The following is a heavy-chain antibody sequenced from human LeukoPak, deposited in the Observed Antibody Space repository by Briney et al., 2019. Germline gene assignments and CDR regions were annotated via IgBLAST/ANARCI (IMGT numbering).Heavy chain of an antibody. V-gene: IGHV5-51*01. D-gene: IGHD4-23*01. CDR1: GYSFTSYW. CDR2: IQPRDSDA. J-gene: IGHJ4*02. CDR3: ARGLKTTVVTPFAY. Sequence: GESLKISCKGSGYSFTSYWIGWVRQMPGKGLEWMGIIQPRDSDARYSPSFRGQVTFSADKSISTADLQWSSLKASDTAIYYCARGLKTTVVTPFAYWGQGTLVTVSS.